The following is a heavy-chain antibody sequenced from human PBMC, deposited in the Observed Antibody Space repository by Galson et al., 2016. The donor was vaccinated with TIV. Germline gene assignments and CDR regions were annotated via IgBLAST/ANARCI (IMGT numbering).Heavy chain of an antibody. D-gene: IGHD6-19*01. V-gene: IGHV3-23*01. Sequence: SLRLSCAASGVSFSIHGMSWVRQAPGKGLEWVATISYTGTETYYPDSVKGRFTISRDNSKNTLYLQMNSLRGEDTAVYYCARARYSNGWFTDSWGQGTLVTVSS. J-gene: IGHJ4*02. CDR3: ARARYSNGWFTDS. CDR1: GVSFSIHG. CDR2: ISYTGTET.